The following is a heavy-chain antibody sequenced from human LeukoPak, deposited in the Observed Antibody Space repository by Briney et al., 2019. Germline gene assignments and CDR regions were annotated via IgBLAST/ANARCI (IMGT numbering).Heavy chain of an antibody. V-gene: IGHV1-69*05. CDR1: GGTFSSYA. CDR2: IIPIFGTA. Sequence: GASVKVSCKASGGTFSSYAISWVRQAPGQGLEWMGGIIPIFGTANYAQKFQGRVTITTDESTSTAYMELSSLRSEDTAVYYCAREKREVIAAAGGFDYWGQGTLVTVSS. CDR3: AREKREVIAAAGGFDY. D-gene: IGHD6-13*01. J-gene: IGHJ4*02.